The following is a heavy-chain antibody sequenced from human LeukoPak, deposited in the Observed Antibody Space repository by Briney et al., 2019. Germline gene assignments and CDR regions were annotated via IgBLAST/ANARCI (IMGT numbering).Heavy chain of an antibody. V-gene: IGHV3-21*04. CDR2: ISRSGGYI. Sequence: GGSLRLSCVVSGFTFSTYSMNWVRQAPGKGLEWVSSISRSGGYIYYADSVKGRFTISRDNTKNTLYLQMNSLRAEDTAVYYCAKDRHAPGRYCSSTSCFPFDSWGQGTLVTVSS. CDR1: GFTFSTYS. D-gene: IGHD2-2*01. CDR3: AKDRHAPGRYCSSTSCFPFDS. J-gene: IGHJ5*01.